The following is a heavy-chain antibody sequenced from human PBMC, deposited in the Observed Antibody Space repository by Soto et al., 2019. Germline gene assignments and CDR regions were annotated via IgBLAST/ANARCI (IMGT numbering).Heavy chain of an antibody. D-gene: IGHD3-22*01. J-gene: IGHJ3*02. V-gene: IGHV1-69*12. CDR2: IFLIFGTA. CDR1: GGTFSSYA. CDR3: AREDHYYDSSGYDAFDI. Sequence: QVQLVQSGAEVKKPGSSVKVSCKASGGTFSSYAISWVRQAPGQGLEGLGGIFLIFGTANYAQKFQGRVTITADESTSTAYMELSSLRSEDTAVYYCAREDHYYDSSGYDAFDIWGQGTMVTVSS.